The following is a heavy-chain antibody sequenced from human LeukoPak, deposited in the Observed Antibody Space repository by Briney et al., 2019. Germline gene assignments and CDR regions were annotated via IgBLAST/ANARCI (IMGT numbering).Heavy chain of an antibody. D-gene: IGHD6-6*01. V-gene: IGHV3-23*01. J-gene: IGHJ4*02. Sequence: GGSLRLSCAASGFTFSSYAMSWVRQAPGKGLEWVSAISGSGGSTYYADFVKGRFTISRDNSKNTLYLQMNSLRAEDTAVYYCATTGTVGAARYWGQGTLVTVSS. CDR2: ISGSGGST. CDR3: ATTGTVGAARY. CDR1: GFTFSSYA.